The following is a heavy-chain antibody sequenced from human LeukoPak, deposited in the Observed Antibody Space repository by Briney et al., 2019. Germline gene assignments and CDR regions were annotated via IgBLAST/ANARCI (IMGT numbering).Heavy chain of an antibody. CDR2: TKNKANSYTT. CDR1: GFTFSDHY. Sequence: GGSLRLSCAASGFTFSDHYMDWVRQAPGKGLEWVGRTKNKANSYTTQYAASVKGRFTISRDDSKNSLYLQMNSLKTEDTAVYYCTTSDSSGWYGFVYWGQEPWSPSPQ. D-gene: IGHD6-19*01. V-gene: IGHV3-72*01. CDR3: TTSDSSGWYGFVY. J-gene: IGHJ4*01.